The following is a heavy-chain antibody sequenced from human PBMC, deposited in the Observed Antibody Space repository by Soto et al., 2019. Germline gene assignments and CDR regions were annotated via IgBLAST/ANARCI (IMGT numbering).Heavy chain of an antibody. J-gene: IGHJ4*02. CDR3: ARDCSSGNCYFDS. V-gene: IGHV3-21*01. CDR2: ITSSSGYK. CDR1: GFTFSSYT. D-gene: IGHD6-19*01. Sequence: PGGSLRLSCVASGFTFSSYTMSWVRQSPGKGLDWVSSITSSSGYKFYAESLKGRFTTSRDNAKNSVDLEMNSLRAEDTAVYYCARDCSSGNCYFDSWGPGTLVTVSS.